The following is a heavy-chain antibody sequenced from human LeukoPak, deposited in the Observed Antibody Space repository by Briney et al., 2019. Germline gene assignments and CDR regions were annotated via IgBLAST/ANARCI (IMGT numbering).Heavy chain of an antibody. D-gene: IGHD3-3*01. J-gene: IGHJ5*02. Sequence: SETLSLTCTVSGGSISSSSYYWGWIRQPPGKGLEWIGEINHSGSTNYNPSLKSRVTISVDTSKNQFSLKLSSVTAADTAVYYCACHTIFGVVTLPNWFDPWGQGTLVTVSS. CDR2: INHSGST. V-gene: IGHV4-39*07. CDR3: ACHTIFGVVTLPNWFDP. CDR1: GGSISSSSYY.